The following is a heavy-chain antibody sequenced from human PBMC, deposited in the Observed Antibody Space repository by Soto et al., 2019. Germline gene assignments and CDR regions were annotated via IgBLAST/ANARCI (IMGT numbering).Heavy chain of an antibody. CDR1: GFTFTNAW. J-gene: IGHJ3*02. V-gene: IGHV3-15*01. Sequence: EVQLVESGGGLLKPGGSLRLSCTASGFTFTNAWMDWVRQAPGKGLEWVGRIKSNADGGAADYPAPVKGRFIISRDDSKNTLDLQVNSLRTEDTAVYYCTTEMRHTSGSGLYGAFDIWGQGTMVTVSS. D-gene: IGHD6-19*01. CDR3: TTEMRHTSGSGLYGAFDI. CDR2: IKSNADGGAA.